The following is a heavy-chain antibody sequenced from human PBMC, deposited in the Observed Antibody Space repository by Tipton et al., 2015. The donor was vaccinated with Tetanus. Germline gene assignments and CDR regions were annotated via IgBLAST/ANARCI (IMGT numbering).Heavy chain of an antibody. V-gene: IGHV4-31*03. CDR3: ARDXXXGSXXTYFQD. D-gene: IGHD2-15*01. Sequence: TLSLTCTVSGASXXXGSXXWNXXXQHXXXGLXXXGYIXYSGSXYYNPXLKSRVIISXDTSKXQLSXKLTSXTAADXAVYXCARDXXXGSXXTYFQDWGQGXLVTXSS. CDR1: GASXXXGSXX. CDR2: IXYSGSX. J-gene: IGHJ1*01.